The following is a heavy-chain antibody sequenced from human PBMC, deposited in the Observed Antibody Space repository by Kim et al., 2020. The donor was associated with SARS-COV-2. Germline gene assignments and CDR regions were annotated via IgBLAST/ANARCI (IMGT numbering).Heavy chain of an antibody. D-gene: IGHD2-15*01. J-gene: IGHJ4*02. CDR3: ASAVVAATTAHFDY. Sequence: ASVKVSCKASGYTFTSYGISWVRQAPGQGLEWMGWISAYNGNTNYAQKLQGRVTMTTDTSTSTAYMELRSLRSDDTAVYYCASAVVAATTAHFDYWGQGTLVTVSS. V-gene: IGHV1-18*04. CDR2: ISAYNGNT. CDR1: GYTFTSYG.